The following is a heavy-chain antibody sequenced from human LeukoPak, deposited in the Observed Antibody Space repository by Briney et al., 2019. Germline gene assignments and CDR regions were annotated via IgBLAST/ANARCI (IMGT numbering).Heavy chain of an antibody. V-gene: IGHV3-7*03. Sequence: AGGSLRLSCAAYGFTFSSYWMRWVRQARGKGLEWVATIMEDGSAKYYVDSVTGRFTISRDNAKNSLYLQMNSLRAEDTAVYYCARAGVLWFGESKFDYWGQGTQVTVSS. CDR2: IMEDGSAK. J-gene: IGHJ4*02. D-gene: IGHD3-10*01. CDR1: GFTFSSYW. CDR3: ARAGVLWFGESKFDY.